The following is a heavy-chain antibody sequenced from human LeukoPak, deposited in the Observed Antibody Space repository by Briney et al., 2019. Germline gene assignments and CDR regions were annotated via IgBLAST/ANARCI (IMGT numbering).Heavy chain of an antibody. CDR1: GFTFSSYS. CDR3: ARDYPLGDYGNY. D-gene: IGHD4-17*01. Sequence: GGSLRLSCAASGFTFSSYSMNWVRQAPGKGLEWVSSISSSSSYMYYADSVKGRFTISRDNAKNSLYLQMNSLRAEDTAVYYCARDYPLGDYGNYWGQGTLVTVSS. J-gene: IGHJ4*02. V-gene: IGHV3-21*01. CDR2: ISSSSSYM.